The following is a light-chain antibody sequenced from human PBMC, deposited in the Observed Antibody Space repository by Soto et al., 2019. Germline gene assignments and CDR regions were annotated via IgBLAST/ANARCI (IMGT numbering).Light chain of an antibody. CDR3: SSYTNTRTLV. J-gene: IGLJ1*01. V-gene: IGLV2-14*01. CDR1: SSDVGGYNY. Sequence: QSALTQPASVSGSPGQSITISCTGTSSDVGGYNYDSWYQHHPGKAPKLMIYEVSHRPSGVSYRFSGSKSGNTASLTISGLQGEDEADYDCSSYTNTRTLVFGTGTKLTVL. CDR2: EVS.